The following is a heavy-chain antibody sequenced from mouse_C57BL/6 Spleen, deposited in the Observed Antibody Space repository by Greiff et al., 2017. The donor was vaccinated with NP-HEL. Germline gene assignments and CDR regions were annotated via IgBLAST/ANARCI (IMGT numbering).Heavy chain of an antibody. CDR1: GFNIKDYY. Sequence: VTLKESGAELVKPGASVKLSCTASGFNIKDYYMHWVKQRTEQGLEWIGRIDPEDGETKYAPKFQGKATITADTSSNTAYLQLSSLTSEDTAVYYCARARITTVVADYWGQGTTLTVSS. V-gene: IGHV14-2*01. D-gene: IGHD1-1*01. CDR2: IDPEDGET. J-gene: IGHJ2*01. CDR3: ARARITTVVADY.